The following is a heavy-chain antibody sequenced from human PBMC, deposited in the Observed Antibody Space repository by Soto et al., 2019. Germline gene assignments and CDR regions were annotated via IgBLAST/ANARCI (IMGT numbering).Heavy chain of an antibody. D-gene: IGHD6-19*01. CDR1: GFSLSTSGLG. J-gene: IGHJ4*02. Sequence: QITLKESGPTLVRPTQTLTLTCTFSGFSLSTSGLGVGWIRQPPGKALEWLALIYWNDDKRYSPSLTARLTITKDTSNNQVVLTMINMDPVDTATYYCAHRPSGWYLFDYWGQGTLVTVSS. CDR2: IYWNDDK. V-gene: IGHV2-5*01. CDR3: AHRPSGWYLFDY.